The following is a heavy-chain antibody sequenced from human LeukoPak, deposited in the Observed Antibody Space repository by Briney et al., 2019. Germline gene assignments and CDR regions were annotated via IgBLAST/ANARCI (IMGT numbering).Heavy chain of an antibody. CDR3: ARDPGQWLAPDY. V-gene: IGHV4-4*07. J-gene: IGHJ4*02. CDR1: GDSISSYS. CDR2: IYTSGST. D-gene: IGHD6-19*01. Sequence: SETLSLTCTVSGDSISSYSWSWIRQPAGKGLEWIGHIYTSGSTNYNPSLKSRVTVSVDTSKNQFSLKLSSVTAADTAVYYCARDPGQWLAPDYWGQGTLVTVSS.